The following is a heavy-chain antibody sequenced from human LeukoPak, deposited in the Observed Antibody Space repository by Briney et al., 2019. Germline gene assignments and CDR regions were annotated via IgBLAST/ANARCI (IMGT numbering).Heavy chain of an antibody. CDR3: TTSLAGAFRANYYYGMDV. Sequence: GGSLRLSCAASGFTFSNAWMNWVRQAPGKGLEWVGRIKSKTDGGTTDYAAPVKGRFTISRDDSKNTLCLQMNSLKTEDTAVYYCTTSLAGAFRANYYYGMDVWGQGTTVTVSS. CDR1: GFTFSNAW. CDR2: IKSKTDGGTT. D-gene: IGHD3-10*01. J-gene: IGHJ6*02. V-gene: IGHV3-15*07.